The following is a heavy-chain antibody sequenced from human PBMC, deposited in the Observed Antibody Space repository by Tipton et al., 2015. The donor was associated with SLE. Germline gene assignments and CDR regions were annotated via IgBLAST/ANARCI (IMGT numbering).Heavy chain of an antibody. CDR2: IYYSGST. CDR3: AREEENDFWSGGDAFDI. J-gene: IGHJ3*02. CDR1: GGSISGGGYY. V-gene: IGHV4-31*03. D-gene: IGHD3-3*01. Sequence: TLSLTCTVSGGSISGGGYYWSWIRQHPGKGLEWIGYIYYSGSTYYNPSLKSRVTISVDTSKNQFSLKLSSVTAADTAVYYCAREEENDFWSGGDAFDIWGQGTMVTVSS.